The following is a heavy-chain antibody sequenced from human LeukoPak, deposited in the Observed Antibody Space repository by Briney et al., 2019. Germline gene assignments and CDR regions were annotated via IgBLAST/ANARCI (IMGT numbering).Heavy chain of an antibody. V-gene: IGHV1-69*05. Sequence: ASVKVSCKASGGTFSSYAISWVRQAPGQGLEWMGGIIPIFGTANYAQKLQGRVTMTTDTSTSTAYMELRSLRSDDTAVYYCASVRWLQLSFDPWGQGTLVTVSS. CDR1: GGTFSSYA. CDR3: ASVRWLQLSFDP. D-gene: IGHD5-24*01. CDR2: IIPIFGTA. J-gene: IGHJ5*02.